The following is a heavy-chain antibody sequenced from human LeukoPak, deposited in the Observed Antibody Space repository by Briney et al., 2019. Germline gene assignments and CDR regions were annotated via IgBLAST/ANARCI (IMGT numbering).Heavy chain of an antibody. J-gene: IGHJ5*02. V-gene: IGHV3-30-3*01. D-gene: IGHD3-3*01. Sequence: GGSLRLSCAASGFTFSIYTIHWVRQAPGKGLEWVTIISYDGSNKYYADSVKGRFTISRDNSKNTLYLQMNSLRAEDTAFYYCARGGQGYDLNWFDPWGQGTLVTVSS. CDR2: ISYDGSNK. CDR3: ARGGQGYDLNWFDP. CDR1: GFTFSIYT.